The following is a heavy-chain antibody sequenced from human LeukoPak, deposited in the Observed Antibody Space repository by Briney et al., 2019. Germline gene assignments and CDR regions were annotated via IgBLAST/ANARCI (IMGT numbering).Heavy chain of an antibody. Sequence: ASVKVSCKASGDTFSSYYVHWVRQAPGQGLEWMGIMNPSGGSIRYAQKFQGRVTVTRDMSTSTVYMELSSLRSEDTAVYYCARGPRITLVRGGQWYYYMDVWGKGTTVTISS. CDR1: GDTFSSYY. J-gene: IGHJ6*03. V-gene: IGHV1-46*01. CDR2: MNPSGGSI. D-gene: IGHD3-10*01. CDR3: ARGPRITLVRGGQWYYYMDV.